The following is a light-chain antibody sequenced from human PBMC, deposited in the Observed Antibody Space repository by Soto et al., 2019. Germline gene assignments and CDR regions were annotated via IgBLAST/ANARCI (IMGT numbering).Light chain of an antibody. CDR2: AAS. CDR3: QQSYSNPRT. CDR1: QSIRSF. Sequence: DIQMTQSPSSLSASVGDRVTITCRASQSIRSFLNWYQQKPGKAPEFLIYAASSLQSGFPSRFSGSGSGTDFTLTISSLQPEDFSTYYCQQSYSNPRTFGQGTKVEIK. J-gene: IGKJ1*01. V-gene: IGKV1-39*01.